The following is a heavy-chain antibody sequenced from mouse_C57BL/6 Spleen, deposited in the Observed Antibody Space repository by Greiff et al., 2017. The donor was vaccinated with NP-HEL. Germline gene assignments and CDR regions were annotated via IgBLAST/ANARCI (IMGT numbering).Heavy chain of an antibody. V-gene: IGHV5-4*01. CDR1: GFTFSSYA. Sequence: EVHLVESGGGLVKPGGSLKLSCAASGFTFSSYAMSWVRQTPEKRLEWVATISDGGSYTYYPDNVKGRFTISRDNAKNNLYLQMSHLKSEDTAMYYCARDEGYYYAMDYWGQGTSVTVSS. CDR3: ARDEGYYYAMDY. J-gene: IGHJ4*01. CDR2: ISDGGSYT.